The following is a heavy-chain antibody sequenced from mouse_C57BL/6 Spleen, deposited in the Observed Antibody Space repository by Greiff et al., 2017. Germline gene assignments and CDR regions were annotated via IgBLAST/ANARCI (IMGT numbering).Heavy chain of an antibody. Sequence: EVQLKESGPELVKPGASVKMSCKASGYTFTDYNMHWVKQSHGKSLEWIGYINPNNGGTSYNQKFKGKATLTVNKSSSTAYMELRSLTSEDSAVYYCARDSNYEFAYWGQGTLVTVSA. CDR3: ARDSNYEFAY. D-gene: IGHD2-5*01. J-gene: IGHJ3*01. CDR2: INPNNGGT. CDR1: GYTFTDYN. V-gene: IGHV1-22*01.